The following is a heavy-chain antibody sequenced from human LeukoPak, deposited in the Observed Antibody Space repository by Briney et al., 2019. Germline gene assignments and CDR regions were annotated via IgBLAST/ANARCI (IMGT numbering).Heavy chain of an antibody. J-gene: IGHJ4*02. CDR2: INPTSGST. CDR3: ARAGPGYFDY. V-gene: IGHV1-46*01. D-gene: IGHD3-10*01. CDR1: GYTFTSYF. Sequence: ASVKVSCKASGYTFTSYFIHWVRQAPGQGLEWMGVINPTSGSTTYSQKFQGRVMMTRDTSTSTVYMDLSRLRSEDTAMYYCARAGPGYFDYWGQGTLVTVSS.